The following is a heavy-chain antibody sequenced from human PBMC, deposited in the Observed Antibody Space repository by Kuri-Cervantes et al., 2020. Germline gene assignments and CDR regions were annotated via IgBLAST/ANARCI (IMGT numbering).Heavy chain of an antibody. CDR3: AKTAEMATIRGYYYYGMDV. D-gene: IGHD5-24*01. V-gene: IGHV3-9*01. Sequence: GGSLRLSCAASGFTFGDYAMHWVRQAPGKGLEWVSGISWNSGSIGYADSVKGRFTISRDNAKNSLYLQMNSLRAEDTALYYCAKTAEMATIRGYYYYGMDVWGQGPTVTFSS. CDR2: ISWNSGSI. CDR1: GFTFGDYA. J-gene: IGHJ6*02.